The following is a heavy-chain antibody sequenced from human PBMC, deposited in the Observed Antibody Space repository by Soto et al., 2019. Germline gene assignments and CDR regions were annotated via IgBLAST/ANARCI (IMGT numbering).Heavy chain of an antibody. Sequence: AGGSLRLSCAASGFTFSSYWMHWVRQAPGKGLERVSRIEGDGSSTTSADSVKGRFTVSRDDARNTLYLQMSSLRADDTAIYYCAREGLDTAGFFDVWGQGTMVTVSS. CDR3: AREGLDTAGFFDV. CDR2: IEGDGSST. V-gene: IGHV3-74*01. J-gene: IGHJ3*01. D-gene: IGHD6-13*01. CDR1: GFTFSSYW.